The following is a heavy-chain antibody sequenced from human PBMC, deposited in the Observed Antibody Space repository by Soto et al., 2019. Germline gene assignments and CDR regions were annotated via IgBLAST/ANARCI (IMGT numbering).Heavy chain of an antibody. D-gene: IGHD5-12*01. J-gene: IGHJ5*02. CDR3: ARHVSGVATPFNWFDP. V-gene: IGHV4-39*01. CDR1: GGSISSSSYY. CDR2: IYYSGST. Sequence: PSETLSLTCTVSGGSISSSSYYWGWIRQPPGKGLEWIGSIYYSGSTYYNPSLKSRVTISVDTSKNQFSLKLSSVTAADTAVYYCARHVSGVATPFNWFDPWGQGTLVTV.